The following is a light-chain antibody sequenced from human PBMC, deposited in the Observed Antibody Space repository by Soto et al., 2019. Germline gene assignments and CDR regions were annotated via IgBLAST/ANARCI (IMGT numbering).Light chain of an antibody. Sequence: DIQMTQSPSTLFASVGDRVTITCRASQSISSWLAWYQQKPGKAPKHLIYKASSLESGVPSRFIGSGSGKEFTLTISSLQPDNFATYYGQQYNSYWTFGQGTKVEIK. CDR2: KAS. CDR1: QSISSW. J-gene: IGKJ1*01. V-gene: IGKV1-5*03. CDR3: QQYNSYWT.